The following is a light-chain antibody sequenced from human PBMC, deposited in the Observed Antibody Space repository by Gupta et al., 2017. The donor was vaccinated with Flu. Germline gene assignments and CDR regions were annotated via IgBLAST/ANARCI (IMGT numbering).Light chain of an antibody. CDR2: AAS. V-gene: IGKV3-20*01. Sequence: EIVLTQSPGTLSVSPGESATLSCRASQSINLNYVAWFQQKSGQAPRLLIYAASSRDTGIPDRFSGGGSGTDFTLTISRREPEDFAVYYCQQDGSKRLYTFGQGTHMENK. CDR3: QQDGSKRLYT. J-gene: IGKJ2*01. CDR1: QSINLNY.